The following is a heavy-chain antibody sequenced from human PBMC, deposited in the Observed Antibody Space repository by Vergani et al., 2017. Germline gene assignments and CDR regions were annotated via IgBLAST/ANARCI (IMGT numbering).Heavy chain of an antibody. CDR3: AKEVVRGYCSSGSCATAFDY. CDR1: GFTFDDYA. J-gene: IGHJ4*02. CDR2: ISWNSGSI. D-gene: IGHD2-15*01. V-gene: IGHV3-9*01. Sequence: EVQLVESGGGLVQPGRSLRLSCAASGFTFDDYAMHWVRQAPGKGLEWVSGISWNSGSIGYADSVKGRFTISRDNAKNSLYLQMNSLRAEDTALYYCAKEVVRGYCSSGSCATAFDYWGQGTLVTVSS.